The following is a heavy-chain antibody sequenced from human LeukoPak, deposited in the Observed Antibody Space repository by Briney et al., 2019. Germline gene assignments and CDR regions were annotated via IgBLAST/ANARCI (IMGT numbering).Heavy chain of an antibody. CDR3: AKTRDWYPDY. D-gene: IGHD2-21*02. J-gene: IGHJ4*02. V-gene: IGHV3-23*01. CDR2: ISGGGGST. Sequence: GGSRRLSCAVSGFTFSDYAVTWVRQAPGKGLEWVSTISGGGGSTYYADSVKGRFTISKDNSKNTLHLQMNSLRAEDTAVYYCAKTRDWYPDYWGQGTLVTVSS. CDR1: GFTFSDYA.